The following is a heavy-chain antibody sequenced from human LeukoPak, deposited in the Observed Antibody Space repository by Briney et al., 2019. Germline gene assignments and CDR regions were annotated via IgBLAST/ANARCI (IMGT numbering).Heavy chain of an antibody. J-gene: IGHJ4*02. CDR1: GFTFSSYG. Sequence: PGRSLRLSCAASGFTFSSYGMHWVRQAPGKGLEWVAVISYDGSNKYYADSVKGRFTISRDNSKNTLYLQMNSLRAEDTAVYYCAKDMDLAYDYVWGSHGPSFDYWGQGTLVTVSS. CDR3: AKDMDLAYDYVWGSHGPSFDY. V-gene: IGHV3-30*18. D-gene: IGHD3-16*01. CDR2: ISYDGSNK.